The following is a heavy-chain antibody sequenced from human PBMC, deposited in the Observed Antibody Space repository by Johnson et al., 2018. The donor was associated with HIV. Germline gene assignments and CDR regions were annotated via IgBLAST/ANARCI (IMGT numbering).Heavy chain of an antibody. D-gene: IGHD1-26*01. J-gene: IGHJ3*02. CDR1: GFLFSRYA. CDR3: ARDSEWELGQEGAFDI. V-gene: IGHV3-30-3*01. Sequence: QVQLVESGGGVVQPGRSLRLSCAASGFLFSRYAMHWVRQAPGKGLEWVEVISYDGGNNYYADSVKGRFTISIANSKNPLYLQMNSLRAEDTAVYYCARDSEWELGQEGAFDIWGQGTMVTVSS. CDR2: ISYDGGNN.